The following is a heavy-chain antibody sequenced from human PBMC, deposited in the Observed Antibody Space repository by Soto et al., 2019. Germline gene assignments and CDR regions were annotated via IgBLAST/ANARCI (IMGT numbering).Heavy chain of an antibody. CDR3: ARGGYYDSSGSRNYFYYGMNV. D-gene: IGHD3-22*01. CDR1: GYTFSSYG. J-gene: IGHJ6*02. CDR2: VSPYDGYT. Sequence: ASVKVSCKASGYTFSSYGINWVRQAPGQGLEWLGWVSPYDGYTNYAQILQGRVSMTTDTSTKTAYMEVRNLRSDDTAVYYCARGGYYDSSGSRNYFYYGMNVWGQGTTVTVSS. V-gene: IGHV1-18*01.